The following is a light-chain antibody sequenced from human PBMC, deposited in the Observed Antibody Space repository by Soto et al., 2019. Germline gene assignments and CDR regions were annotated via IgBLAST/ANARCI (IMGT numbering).Light chain of an antibody. CDR2: GAS. V-gene: IGKV3-15*01. CDR1: QSVSYN. CDR3: QQYDNLPPWT. Sequence: ETVMTQSPATLSVSPGDRATLSCSASQSVSYNLAWYQQKPGQAPRLLIYGASTRATGIPARFRGSGSGTEFTLTITNLQSEDFAVYYCQQYDNLPPWTFGQGTKVDVK. J-gene: IGKJ1*01.